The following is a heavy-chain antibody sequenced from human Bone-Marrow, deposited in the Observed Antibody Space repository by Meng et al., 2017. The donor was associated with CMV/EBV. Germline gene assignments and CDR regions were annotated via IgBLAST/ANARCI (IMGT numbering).Heavy chain of an antibody. J-gene: IGHJ4*02. CDR3: TTGFRSIWKTYYFDY. V-gene: IGHV3-23*01. Sequence: GESLKISCATSGFTFSSYAMNWVRQAPGKGLEWVSSITNGGSGTYYADSVKGRFTISRDNSKNTLYLQMNSLRAEDTAVYYCTTGFRSIWKTYYFDYWGQGTLVTVSS. CDR2: ITNGGSGT. D-gene: IGHD6-13*01. CDR1: GFTFSSYA.